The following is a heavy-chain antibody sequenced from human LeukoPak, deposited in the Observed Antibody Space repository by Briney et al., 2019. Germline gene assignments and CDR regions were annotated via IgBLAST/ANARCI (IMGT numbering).Heavy chain of an antibody. D-gene: IGHD6-19*01. Sequence: GGSLRLSCAASGFTFSNGWMSWVRQAPGKGLEWVGRIKSKSERGTTDYAAPVKGRFTISRDNAKNSLYLQMNSLRAEDTAVYYCAREGIAVAGRGGNYGMDVWGQGTTVTVSS. V-gene: IGHV3-15*01. CDR1: GFTFSNGW. CDR3: AREGIAVAGRGGNYGMDV. J-gene: IGHJ6*02. CDR2: IKSKSERGTT.